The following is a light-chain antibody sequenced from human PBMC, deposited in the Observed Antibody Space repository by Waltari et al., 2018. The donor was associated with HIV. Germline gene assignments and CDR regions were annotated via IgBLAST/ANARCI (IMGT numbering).Light chain of an antibody. J-gene: IGKJ4*01. CDR1: QTINRSF. CDR3: QQYGGSPLT. V-gene: IGKV3-20*01. CDR2: GAS. Sequence: EIVLTQSPGTLSLSPGERATLTCRASQTINRSFLAWYQQKPGQAPRLLVSGASSRATGVSDRFSGSGSGTDFTLTISRLEPEDVAVYYCQQYGGSPLTFGGGTKVEI.